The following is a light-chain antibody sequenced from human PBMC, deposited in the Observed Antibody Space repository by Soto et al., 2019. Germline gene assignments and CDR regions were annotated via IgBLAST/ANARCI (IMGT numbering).Light chain of an antibody. Sequence: EIVLTQSPGTLSLSPGEGATLSCRSSQGISSNYLAWYQQRPGQAPRLLIYGASTRATGIPDRFSGGGSGTDFTLTISRLEPEDFAMYYCQQYGTSSPTTFGQGTRLE. V-gene: IGKV3-20*01. CDR2: GAS. CDR3: QQYGTSSPTT. CDR1: QGISSNY. J-gene: IGKJ5*01.